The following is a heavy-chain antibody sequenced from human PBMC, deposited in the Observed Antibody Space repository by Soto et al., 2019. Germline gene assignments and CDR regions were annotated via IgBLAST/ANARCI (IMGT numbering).Heavy chain of an antibody. Sequence: SETLSFTCSVSGGSISSYYWSWIRQPAGQGLEWIGRIYSSGSTNYNPPLRSRVTMAVDTYKNHFSLKLSSVTAADTAVYYCARGPPYYYCIDVWGQGTTGTVSS. CDR3: ARGPPYYYCIDV. J-gene: IGHJ6*02. V-gene: IGHV4-4*07. CDR1: GGSISSYY. CDR2: IYSSGST.